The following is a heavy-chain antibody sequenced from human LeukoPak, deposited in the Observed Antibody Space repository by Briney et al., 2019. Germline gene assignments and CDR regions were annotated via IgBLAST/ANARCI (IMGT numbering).Heavy chain of an antibody. D-gene: IGHD5-12*01. J-gene: IGHJ4*02. CDR3: AREEEWLIRY. Sequence: SETLSLTCTVSGGSISSYYWRWIRQPPGKGLEWIGYIYYSGSTNYNPSLKSRVTISVDTSKNQFSLKLSSVTAADAAVYYCAREEEWLIRYWGQGTLVTVSS. CDR1: GGSISSYY. V-gene: IGHV4-59*01. CDR2: IYYSGST.